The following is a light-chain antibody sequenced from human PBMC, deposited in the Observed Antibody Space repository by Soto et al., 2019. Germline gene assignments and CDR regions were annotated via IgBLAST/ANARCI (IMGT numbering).Light chain of an antibody. Sequence: QAVLTQAPSASGTPGQRVTISCSGGSSNIGNEYVYWYQQLPGTAPKLLIYRNSQRPSGVPDRFSGSKSGTSASLSISGLRSEDEADYHCAAWDDDVSGWVFGGGTKLTVL. V-gene: IGLV1-47*01. CDR2: RNS. CDR1: SSNIGNEY. J-gene: IGLJ3*02. CDR3: AAWDDDVSGWV.